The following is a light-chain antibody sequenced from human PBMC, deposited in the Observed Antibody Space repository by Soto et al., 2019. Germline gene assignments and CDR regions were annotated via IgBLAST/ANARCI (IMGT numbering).Light chain of an antibody. Sequence: DIHLTQSPSSLSASVGDRVTITCRASQAITNNLARYQQKPGNPPRLLIYEESTLHSGVPSRFSGRKVGTQFILTIDSLQPEDFATYYCQQVKSYPRTFGGGTK. J-gene: IGKJ4*01. CDR2: EES. V-gene: IGKV1-9*01. CDR1: QAITNN. CDR3: QQVKSYPRT.